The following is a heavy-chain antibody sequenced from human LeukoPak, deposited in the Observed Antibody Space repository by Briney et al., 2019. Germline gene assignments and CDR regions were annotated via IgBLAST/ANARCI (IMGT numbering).Heavy chain of an antibody. D-gene: IGHD5-18*01. CDR2: INAGNGNT. J-gene: IGHJ4*02. V-gene: IGHV1-3*01. CDR1: GYTFTSYA. Sequence: GASVKVSCKASGYTFTSYAMHWVRQDPGQRLEWMGWINAGNGNTKYSQKFQGRVTITRDTSASTAYMELSSLRSEDTAVYYCARGPAMVTGDFDYWGQGTLVTVSS. CDR3: ARGPAMVTGDFDY.